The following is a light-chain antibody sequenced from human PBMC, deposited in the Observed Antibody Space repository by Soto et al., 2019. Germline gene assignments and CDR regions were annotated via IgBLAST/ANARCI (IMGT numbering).Light chain of an antibody. CDR1: SRDIGGYDY. J-gene: IGLJ2*01. CDR3: SSYTSTSTLVV. Sequence: QSALTQPASVSGSPGQSITISCTGTSRDIGGYDYVSWYQQYPGKVPKLMIYDVTNRASGVPSRFSASKSGDTASLTISGLQAEDEADYYCSSYTSTSTLVVFGGGTKLTVL. CDR2: DVT. V-gene: IGLV2-14*01.